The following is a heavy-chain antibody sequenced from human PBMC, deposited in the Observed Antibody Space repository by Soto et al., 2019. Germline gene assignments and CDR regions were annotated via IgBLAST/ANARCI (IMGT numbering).Heavy chain of an antibody. Sequence: PGGSLRLSCAASGFTFSSYGMHWVRQAPGKGLEWVAVISYDGSNKYYADSVKGRFTISRDNSKNTLYLQMNSLRAEDTAVYYCAKVRAARLKVRGVLFDYWGQGTLVPVSS. J-gene: IGHJ4*02. D-gene: IGHD3-10*01. CDR1: GFTFSSYG. CDR2: ISYDGSNK. CDR3: AKVRAARLKVRGVLFDY. V-gene: IGHV3-30*18.